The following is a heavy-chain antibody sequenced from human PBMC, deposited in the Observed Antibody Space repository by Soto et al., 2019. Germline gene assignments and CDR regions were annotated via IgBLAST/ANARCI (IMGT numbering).Heavy chain of an antibody. Sequence: PGESLKISCKGSGYSFASYWISWVRQMPAKGLEWMGRIDPSDSYANCSPSFQGHVTFSTDKSISTAYLQWSSLRASDTAMYYCARHKAFYYDSSGAWGQGTMVTVSS. J-gene: IGHJ5*02. V-gene: IGHV5-10-1*01. CDR2: IDPSDSYA. D-gene: IGHD3-22*01. CDR3: ARHKAFYYDSSGA. CDR1: GYSFASYW.